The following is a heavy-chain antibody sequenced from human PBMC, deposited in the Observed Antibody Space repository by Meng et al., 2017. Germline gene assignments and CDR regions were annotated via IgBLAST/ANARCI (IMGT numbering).Heavy chain of an antibody. V-gene: IGHV1-46*01. J-gene: IGHJ4*02. D-gene: IGHD7-27*01. CDR3: ATDNWGPHY. CDR2: INPSDNSA. CDR1: GNTLTTYN. Sequence: VTEVQKPAPSVKVSCKASGNTLTTYNMHWVRQAPGQGLEWMGIINPSDNSAAYAQGFQGRLTMTRDTCTSTLYMELTSLQFEDTAIYYCATDNWGPHYWGQGTLVTVSS.